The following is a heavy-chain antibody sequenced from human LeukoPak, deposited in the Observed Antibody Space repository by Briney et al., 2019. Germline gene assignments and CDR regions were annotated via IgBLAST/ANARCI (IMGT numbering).Heavy chain of an antibody. Sequence: SVQVSFKTSGGTFSTSAITWVRQAPGQGLEWMGRIIPVLNITTYAQRFQGRVTITADTSTTTVYMELSSLRSEETAVYYCARDQGLTAPPPYGLDVWGQGTTVIVSS. CDR3: ARDQGLTAPPPYGLDV. CDR1: GGTFSTSA. CDR2: IIPVLNIT. D-gene: IGHD5-18*01. V-gene: IGHV1-69*04. J-gene: IGHJ6*02.